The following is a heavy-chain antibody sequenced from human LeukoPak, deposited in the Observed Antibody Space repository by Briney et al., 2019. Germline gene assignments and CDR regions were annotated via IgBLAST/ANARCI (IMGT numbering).Heavy chain of an antibody. CDR2: ISYDGSNK. CDR1: GFTFSSYS. J-gene: IGHJ4*02. D-gene: IGHD5-18*01. Sequence: GGSLRLSCAASGFTFSSYSMNWVRQAPGKGLEWVAVISYDGSNKYYADSVKGRFTISRDNAKNSLYLQMNSLRAEDTAVYYCARADTAIGGFDYWGQGTLVTVSS. V-gene: IGHV3-30*03. CDR3: ARADTAIGGFDY.